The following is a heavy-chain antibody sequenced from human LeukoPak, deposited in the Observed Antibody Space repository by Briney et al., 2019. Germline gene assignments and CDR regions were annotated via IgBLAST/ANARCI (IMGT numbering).Heavy chain of an antibody. D-gene: IGHD6-6*01. Sequence: GGSLRLSCAASGFTYSSYAMHWVRQAPGKGLEWVAVISYDGSNKYYADSVKGRFTISRDNSKNTLYLQMNSLRAEDTAVYYCARDGTFEYGSSFGVYYYYYMDVWGKGTTVTVSS. J-gene: IGHJ6*03. CDR1: GFTYSSYA. CDR2: ISYDGSNK. V-gene: IGHV3-30*01. CDR3: ARDGTFEYGSSFGVYYYYYMDV.